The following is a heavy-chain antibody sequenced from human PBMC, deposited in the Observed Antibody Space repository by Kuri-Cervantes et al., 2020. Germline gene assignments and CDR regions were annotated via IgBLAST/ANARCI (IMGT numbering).Heavy chain of an antibody. D-gene: IGHD3-22*01. CDR1: GGSISSYY. Sequence: ETLSLTCTVSGGSISSYYWSWIRQPPGKGLEWIGYIYYSGSTNYNPSLKSRVTISVDTSKNQFSLKLSSVTAADTAVYYCATSLLYDSSGYYDYWGQGTLVTVSS. V-gene: IGHV4-59*01. CDR3: ATSLLYDSSGYYDY. CDR2: IYYSGST. J-gene: IGHJ4*02.